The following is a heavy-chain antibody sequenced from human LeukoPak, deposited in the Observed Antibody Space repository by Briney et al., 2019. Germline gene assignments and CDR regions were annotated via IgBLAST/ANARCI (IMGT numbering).Heavy chain of an antibody. J-gene: IGHJ4*02. V-gene: IGHV4-39*07. CDR3: ARPFGTHKFLSY. CDR1: GGSISSDTSH. CDR2: IHYTGRT. D-gene: IGHD1-1*01. Sequence: EASEPLSLTCTVSGGSISSDTSHWGWIRQPPGKGLEWIGSIHYTGRTYYNPSLKSRVTISVDTSKNQFSLKLNSVTAADTAVYYCARPFGTHKFLSYWGQGLLVTVSS.